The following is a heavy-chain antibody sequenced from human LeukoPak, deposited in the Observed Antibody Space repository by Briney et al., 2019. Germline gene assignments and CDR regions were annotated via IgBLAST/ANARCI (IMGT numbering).Heavy chain of an antibody. CDR2: IIPIFGTA. CDR3: ARVRLEYYDFWSGYSLTAPYYYYMDV. J-gene: IGHJ6*03. D-gene: IGHD3-3*01. Sequence: SVKVSCKASGGTFSSYAISWVRKAPGQGLEWMGGIIPIFGTANYAQKFQGRVTITTDESTSTAYMELSSLRSEDTAVYYCARVRLEYYDFWSGYSLTAPYYYYMDVWGKGTTVTVSS. CDR1: GGTFSSYA. V-gene: IGHV1-69*05.